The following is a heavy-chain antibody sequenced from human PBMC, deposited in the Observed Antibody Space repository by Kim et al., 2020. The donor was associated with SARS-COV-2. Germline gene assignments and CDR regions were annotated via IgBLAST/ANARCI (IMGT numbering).Heavy chain of an antibody. V-gene: IGHV4-34*01. CDR2: T. J-gene: IGHJ4*02. D-gene: IGHD6-19*01. Sequence: TNHNPSLKSRVTRSVDTSKNQFSLKLSSVTAADTAVYYCARVAVAGFDYWGQGTLVTVSS. CDR3: ARVAVAGFDY.